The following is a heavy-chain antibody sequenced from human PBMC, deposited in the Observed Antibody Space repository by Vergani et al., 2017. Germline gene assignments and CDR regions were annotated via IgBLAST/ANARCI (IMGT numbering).Heavy chain of an antibody. CDR3: AKVGRSEVAGTFGAFDI. Sequence: EVQLLESGGDLVQPGGSLRLSCAASGFTFIMHAMSWVRQALGKGLEWVSTLSASDRRTHYADSVKGRFTISRDNSKNTLFLHMNSLRPEDTAVYYCAKVGRSEVAGTFGAFDIWGQGTMVTGSS. V-gene: IGHV3-23*01. CDR1: GFTFIMHA. CDR2: LSASDRRT. D-gene: IGHD6-19*01. J-gene: IGHJ3*02.